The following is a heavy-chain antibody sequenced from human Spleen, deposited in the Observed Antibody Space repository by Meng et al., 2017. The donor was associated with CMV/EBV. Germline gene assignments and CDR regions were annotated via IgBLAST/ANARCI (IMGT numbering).Heavy chain of an antibody. Sequence: GGSLRLSCAASGFTFSSYWMHWVRQAPGKGLVWVSRINNDGSSTNYADSVKGRFTISRDNAKNSLYLQMNSLRAEDTAVYYCARLGREGYDFWGQGTLVTVSS. D-gene: IGHD3-3*01. CDR2: INNDGSST. CDR1: GFTFSSYW. V-gene: IGHV3-74*01. CDR3: ARLGREGYDF. J-gene: IGHJ4*02.